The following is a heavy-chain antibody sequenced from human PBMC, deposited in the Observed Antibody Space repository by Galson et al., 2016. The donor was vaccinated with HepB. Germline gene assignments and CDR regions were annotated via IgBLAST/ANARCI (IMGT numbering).Heavy chain of an antibody. CDR1: GGTFGTYA. D-gene: IGHD1-26*01. Sequence: SVKVSCKASGGTFGTYAISWVRQAPGQGLDWMGGIIPIYGTTHYAQKFKGRVTMTADESTNTAYMELSSLRSEDTAVYYCAREREGAAGYYYYGMDVWGQGTPVTVSS. V-gene: IGHV1-69*13. CDR3: AREREGAAGYYYYGMDV. CDR2: IIPIYGTT. J-gene: IGHJ6*02.